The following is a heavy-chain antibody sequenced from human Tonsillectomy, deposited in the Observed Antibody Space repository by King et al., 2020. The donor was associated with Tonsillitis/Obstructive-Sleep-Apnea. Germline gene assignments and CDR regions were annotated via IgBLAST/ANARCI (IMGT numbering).Heavy chain of an antibody. V-gene: IGHV4-59*01. D-gene: IGHD2-2*02. CDR1: GGSISSYY. CDR3: ARVHCSRTSCYTGEYYFDY. CDR2: IYYSGST. Sequence: QLQESGPGLVKPSETLSLTCTVSGGSISSYYWSWIRQPPGKGLDWIGYIYYSGSTNYNPSLKSRVTISVDTSKNQFSLKLSSVTAADTAVYYCARVHCSRTSCYTGEYYFDYWGQGTLVTVSS. J-gene: IGHJ4*02.